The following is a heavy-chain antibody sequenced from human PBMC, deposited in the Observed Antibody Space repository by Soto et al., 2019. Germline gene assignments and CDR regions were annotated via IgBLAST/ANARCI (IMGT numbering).Heavy chain of an antibody. Sequence: QVQLVQSGSEVKKPGSSVKVSCKASGGSFSSNPISWVRQAPGQGLEWMAGIIPIFATVHYAQKFQGRVTITADESTSTAYMELTSLRSEHTAVYFCARGGRGYSSDPRYYFDYWGQGTLVTVSS. J-gene: IGHJ4*02. CDR2: IIPIFATV. D-gene: IGHD5-18*01. CDR1: GGSFSSNP. CDR3: ARGGRGYSSDPRYYFDY. V-gene: IGHV1-69*01.